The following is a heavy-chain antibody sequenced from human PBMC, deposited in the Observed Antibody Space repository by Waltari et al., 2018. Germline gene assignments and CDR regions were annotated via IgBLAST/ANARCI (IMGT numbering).Heavy chain of an antibody. CDR2: IRGSGGRT. CDR1: GFTFSSYA. J-gene: IGHJ4*02. CDR3: AKAQGVDTAMVDY. V-gene: IGHV3-23*01. D-gene: IGHD5-18*01. Sequence: EVQLLESGGGLVQPGGSLRLSCAASGFTFSSYAMSWVRQAPGKGLEWVSAIRGSGGRTYDEDSGKGRFTISRENSKNTLYLQMNSLRAEDTAVYYCAKAQGVDTAMVDYWGQGTLVTVSS.